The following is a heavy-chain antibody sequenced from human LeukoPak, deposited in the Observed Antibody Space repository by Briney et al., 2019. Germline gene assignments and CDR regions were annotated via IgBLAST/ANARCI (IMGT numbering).Heavy chain of an antibody. Sequence: PSETLSLTCTVSGCSISSYYWSWIRQPAGKGLEWIGRIYTSGSTNYNPSLKSRVTISVDKSKNQFPVKVSSVTDADTAVYYCGTWIGYSSSWYYFDYWGQGTLVTVSS. CDR2: IYTSGST. V-gene: IGHV4-4*07. CDR3: GTWIGYSSSWYYFDY. D-gene: IGHD6-13*01. J-gene: IGHJ4*02. CDR1: GCSISSYY.